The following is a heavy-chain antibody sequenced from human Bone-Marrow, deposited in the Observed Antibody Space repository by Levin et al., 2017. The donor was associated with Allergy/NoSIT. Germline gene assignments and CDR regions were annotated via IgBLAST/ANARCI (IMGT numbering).Heavy chain of an antibody. V-gene: IGHV3-23*01. Sequence: LSLTCAASGFTFSSYAMSWVRQAPGKGLEWVSAISGSGGSTYYADSVKGRFTISRDNSKNTLYLQMNSLRAEDTAVYYCAKNFGVFMYGDYVYYMDVWGKGTTVTVSS. D-gene: IGHD3-10*01. J-gene: IGHJ6*03. CDR3: AKNFGVFMYGDYVYYMDV. CDR1: GFTFSSYA. CDR2: ISGSGGST.